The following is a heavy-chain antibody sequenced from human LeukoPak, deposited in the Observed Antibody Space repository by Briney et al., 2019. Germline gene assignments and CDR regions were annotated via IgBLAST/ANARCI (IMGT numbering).Heavy chain of an antibody. Sequence: GGSLRLSRAASGFTFSSHDMHWVRQATGKGLEWVSSIGTAGDTYYPGSVKGRFTISRENAKNSLYLQMNSLRAGDTAVYYCVRVDSSAYSDWGQGTLVTVSS. J-gene: IGHJ4*02. D-gene: IGHD3-22*01. CDR1: GFTFSSHD. CDR2: IGTAGDT. CDR3: VRVDSSAYSD. V-gene: IGHV3-13*04.